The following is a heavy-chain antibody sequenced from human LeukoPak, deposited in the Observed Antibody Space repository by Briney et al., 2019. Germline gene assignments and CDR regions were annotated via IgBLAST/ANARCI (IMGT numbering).Heavy chain of an antibody. V-gene: IGHV1-18*01. CDR1: GYTFTSYG. D-gene: IGHD3-9*01. CDR3: ARVEVEYYDILTGYYMSDNYFDY. Sequence: AASVKVSCKASGYTFTSYGISWVRQAPGQGLEWMGWISAYNGNTNYAQKLQGRVTMTTDTSTSTAYMELRSLRSDDTAVYYCARVEVEYYDILTGYYMSDNYFDYWGQGTLVTVSS. J-gene: IGHJ4*02. CDR2: ISAYNGNT.